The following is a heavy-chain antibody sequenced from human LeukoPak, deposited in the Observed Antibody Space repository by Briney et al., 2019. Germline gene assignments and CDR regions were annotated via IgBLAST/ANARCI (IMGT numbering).Heavy chain of an antibody. Sequence: GGSLRLSCAASGFTFSSYGIHWVRQAPGKGLEWVAVIWYDGSNKYYADSVKGRFTISRDNSKNTLYLQMNSLRAEDTAVYYCARDASTGGGDYWGQGTLVTVSS. V-gene: IGHV3-33*01. CDR3: ARDASTGGGDY. CDR2: IWYDGSNK. CDR1: GFTFSSYG. D-gene: IGHD1-1*01. J-gene: IGHJ4*02.